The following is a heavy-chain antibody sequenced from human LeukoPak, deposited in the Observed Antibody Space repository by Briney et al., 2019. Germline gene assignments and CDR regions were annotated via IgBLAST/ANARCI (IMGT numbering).Heavy chain of an antibody. J-gene: IGHJ4*02. CDR1: GFTFSSYA. CDR3: AKVYYGSGSYYDY. D-gene: IGHD3-10*01. V-gene: IGHV3-23*01. CDR2: ISGSGGST. Sequence: GGSLRLSCAASGFTFSSYAMSWVRQAPGKGLEWVSAISGSGGSTYYADSVKGQFTISRDNSKNTLYLQMNSLRAEDTAVYYCAKVYYGSGSYYDYWGQGTLVTVSS.